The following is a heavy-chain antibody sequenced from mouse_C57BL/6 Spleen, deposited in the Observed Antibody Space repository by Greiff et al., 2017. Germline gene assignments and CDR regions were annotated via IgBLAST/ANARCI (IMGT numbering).Heavy chain of an antibody. CDR3: ARGGYGDY. CDR1: GYTFTSYW. V-gene: IGHV1-69*01. Sequence: VQLQQPGAELVMPGASVKLSCKASGYTFTSYWMHWVKQRPGQGLEWIGEIDPSDSFTNYNQKFKGKSTLTVDTSSSTAYMQLSSLTSEDSAVYYWARGGYGDYWGQGTTLTVSA. D-gene: IGHD1-1*02. J-gene: IGHJ2*01. CDR2: IDPSDSFT.